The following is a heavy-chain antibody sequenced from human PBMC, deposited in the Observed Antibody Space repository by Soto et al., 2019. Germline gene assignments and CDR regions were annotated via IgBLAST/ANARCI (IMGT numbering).Heavy chain of an antibody. Sequence: TMPLPGPAAAGSRSPYFGSWIRTPPGGGLEWIGYSYYSGSTDYNPSLKSRVTMSVDTSKNQVSLKLNSVTTADTAVYYCARDRRTYGGGGTGGVRENWFDPWGPETLFT. D-gene: IGHD3-16*01. J-gene: IGHJ5*02. V-gene: IGHV4-59*01. CDR1: AGSRSPYF. CDR3: ARDRRTYGGGGTGGVRENWFDP. CDR2: SYYSGST.